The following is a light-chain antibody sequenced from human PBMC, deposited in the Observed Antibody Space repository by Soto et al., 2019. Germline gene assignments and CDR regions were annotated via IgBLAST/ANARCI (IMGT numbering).Light chain of an antibody. CDR2: GAC. V-gene: IGKV3-20*01. CDR3: QQYGSSPWT. Sequence: EIVLTQSPGTLSLSPGERATLSCRASQSVSSSYLAWYQQKPGQAPRLLIYGACSRATGIPDRFSGSGSGTDFTFTISRLEPEDFAVYYCQQYGSSPWTFGQGTKVEIK. CDR1: QSVSSSY. J-gene: IGKJ1*01.